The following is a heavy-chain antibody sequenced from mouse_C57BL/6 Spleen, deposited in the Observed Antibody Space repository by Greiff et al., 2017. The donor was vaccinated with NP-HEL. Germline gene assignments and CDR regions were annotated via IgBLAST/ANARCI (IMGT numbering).Heavy chain of an antibody. D-gene: IGHD2-2*01. Sequence: QVQLQQPGAELVMPGASVKLSCKASGYTFTSYWMHWVKQRPGQGLEWIGELDPSDSYTNYNQKFKGKSTLTVDKSSSTAYMQLSSLTSEDSAVYYCARDPYGYDDYWGQGTTLTVSS. CDR2: LDPSDSYT. J-gene: IGHJ2*01. CDR3: ARDPYGYDDY. CDR1: GYTFTSYW. V-gene: IGHV1-69*01.